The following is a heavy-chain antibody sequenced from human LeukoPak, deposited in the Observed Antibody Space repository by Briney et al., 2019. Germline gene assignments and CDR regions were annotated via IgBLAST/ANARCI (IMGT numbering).Heavy chain of an antibody. V-gene: IGHV1-8*03. D-gene: IGHD2-2*02. Sequence: ASVKVSCKASGYTFTSYDINWVRQATGQGLEWIGWMNPNSGNTGYAQKFQGRVTITRNTSIGTAYMELSSLRSEDTAVYYCARVARDRYCSSTSCYSFVYWGQGTLVTVSS. CDR3: ARVARDRYCSSTSCYSFVY. CDR1: GYTFTSYD. J-gene: IGHJ4*02. CDR2: MNPNSGNT.